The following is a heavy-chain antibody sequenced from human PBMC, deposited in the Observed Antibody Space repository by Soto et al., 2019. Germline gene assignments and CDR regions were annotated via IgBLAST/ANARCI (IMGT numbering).Heavy chain of an antibody. D-gene: IGHD6-19*01. CDR2: IYASNSDT. J-gene: IGHJ4*02. CDR1: GYSFPTYW. V-gene: IGHV5-51*01. Sequence: PGESLKISCQGSGYSFPTYWIAWVRQMPVKGLEWMGIIYASNSDTRYSPSFEGQVTISADKSLRTAYLQWTSLKASDTAMYYCARRPSVTGDRFDYWGQGTLVTVSS. CDR3: ARRPSVTGDRFDY.